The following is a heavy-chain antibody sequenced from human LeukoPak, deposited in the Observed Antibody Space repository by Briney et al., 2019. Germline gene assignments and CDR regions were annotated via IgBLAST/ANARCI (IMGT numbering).Heavy chain of an antibody. J-gene: IGHJ6*03. Sequence: SETLSLTCAVSGGSISSSNWWSWVRQPPGKGLEWIGEIYHSGSTNYNPSLKSRVTISVDKSKNQFSLKLSSVTAADTAVYYCARVKEAAASYYYYYYMDVWGKGTTVTVSS. CDR3: ARVKEAAASYYYYYYMDV. V-gene: IGHV4-4*02. CDR2: IYHSGST. CDR1: GGSISSSNW. D-gene: IGHD6-13*01.